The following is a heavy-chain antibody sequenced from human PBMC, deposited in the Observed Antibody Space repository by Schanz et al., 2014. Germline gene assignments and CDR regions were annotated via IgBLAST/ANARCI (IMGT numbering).Heavy chain of an antibody. CDR2: ISGDHRNT. CDR1: GFTFSTHA. CDR3: VSQAGSPNY. D-gene: IGHD6-13*01. V-gene: IGHV3-23*04. J-gene: IGHJ4*02. Sequence: EVELVESGGGLVQPGGSLRLSCAASGFTFSTHAMSWVRQAPGKGLEWVSSISGDHRNTFYADSVKGRFTISRDNSKNTLYLQMNSLRAEDAAVYCCVSQAGSPNYWGQGTLVTVSS.